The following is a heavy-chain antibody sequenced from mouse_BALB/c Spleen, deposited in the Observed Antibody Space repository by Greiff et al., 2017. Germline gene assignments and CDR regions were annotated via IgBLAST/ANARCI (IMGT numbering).Heavy chain of an antibody. V-gene: IGHV1-7*01. CDR1: GYTFTSYW. Sequence: VQLQQSGAELAKPGASVKMSCKASGYTFTSYWMHWVKQRPGQGLEWIGYINPSTGYTEYNQKFKDKATLTADKSSSTAYMQLSSLTSEDSAVYYCARYDYAYWGQGTLATVSA. J-gene: IGHJ3*01. CDR2: INPSTGYT. CDR3: ARYDYAY. D-gene: IGHD2-4*01.